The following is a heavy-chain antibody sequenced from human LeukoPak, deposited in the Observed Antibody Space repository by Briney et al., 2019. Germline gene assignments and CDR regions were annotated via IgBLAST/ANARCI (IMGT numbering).Heavy chain of an antibody. CDR1: GFTFSSYG. D-gene: IGHD5/OR15-5a*01. CDR2: ISYDGSNK. J-gene: IGHJ4*02. V-gene: IGHV3-30*18. CDR3: AKLSSTILHFDY. Sequence: PGGSLRLSCAASGFTFSSYGMHWVRQAPGKGLEWVAVISYDGSNKYYADSVKGRFTISRDNSKNTLYLQMNSLRAEDTAVYYCAKLSSTILHFDYWGQGTLVTVSS.